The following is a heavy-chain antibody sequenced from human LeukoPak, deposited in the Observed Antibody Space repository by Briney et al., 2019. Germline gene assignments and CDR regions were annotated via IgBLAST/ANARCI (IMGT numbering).Heavy chain of an antibody. CDR1: GGSFSDYY. J-gene: IGHJ5*02. CDR3: ARLTPPYGDPHDWFDP. V-gene: IGHV4-34*01. Sequence: SETLSLTCAVYGGSFSDYYWSWIRQPPGKGLEWIGEINHSGSTNYNPSLKSRVTISVDTSKNQFSLKLSSVTAADTAVYYCARLTPPYGDPHDWFDPWGQGTLVTVSS. D-gene: IGHD4-17*01. CDR2: INHSGST.